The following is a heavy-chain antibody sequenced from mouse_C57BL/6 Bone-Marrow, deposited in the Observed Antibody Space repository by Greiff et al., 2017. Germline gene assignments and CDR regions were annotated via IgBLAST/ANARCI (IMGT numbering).Heavy chain of an antibody. V-gene: IGHV5-4*03. CDR2: ISDGGSYT. Sequence: DVMLVESGGGLVKPGGSLKLSCAASGFTFSSYAMSWVRQTPEKRLEWVATISDGGSYTYYPDNVKGRFTISRANAKNNLYLQMSHLKSEDTAMDYCASYPRGFAYCGQGALVAGSA. CDR3: ASYPRGFAY. CDR1: GFTFSSYA. D-gene: IGHD3-3*01. J-gene: IGHJ3*01.